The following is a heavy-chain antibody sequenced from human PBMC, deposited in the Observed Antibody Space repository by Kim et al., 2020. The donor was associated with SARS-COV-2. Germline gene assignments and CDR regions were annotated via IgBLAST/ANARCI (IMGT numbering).Heavy chain of an antibody. D-gene: IGHD1-1*01. CDR2: DGST. J-gene: IGHJ4*02. CDR3: ARDLEGFDY. V-gene: IGHV1-46*01. Sequence: DGSTSYAQNFQGRVTMTSDTSTTTVYMELSSLRSDDTAMYYCARDLEGFDYWGQGTLVTVSS.